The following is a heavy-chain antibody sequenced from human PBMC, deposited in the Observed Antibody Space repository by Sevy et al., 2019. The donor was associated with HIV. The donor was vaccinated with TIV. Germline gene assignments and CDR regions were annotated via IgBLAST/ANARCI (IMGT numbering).Heavy chain of an antibody. CDR2: MWYDGSNK. CDR3: AMNYYDSSGSSFFFDY. J-gene: IGHJ4*02. V-gene: IGHV3-33*01. CDR1: GFTFSSYG. Sequence: GGSLRLSCAASGFTFSSYGMHWVRQAPGKGLEWVAVMWYDGSNKYYADSVKGRFTISRDNSKNTLYLQMNSLRAEDTAVYYCAMNYYDSSGSSFFFDYWGQGTLVTVSS. D-gene: IGHD3-22*01.